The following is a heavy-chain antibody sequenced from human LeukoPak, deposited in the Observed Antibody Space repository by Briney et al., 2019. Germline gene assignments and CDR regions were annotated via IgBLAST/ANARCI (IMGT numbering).Heavy chain of an antibody. D-gene: IGHD4-17*01. CDR2: IKKKGERETA. CDR3: TTDPGDYEIY. V-gene: IGHV3-15*01. CDR1: GLTFTQSW. J-gene: IGHJ4*02. Sequence: GESLRLSCAASGLTFTQSWMSWVRQAPGKGLEWVGRIKKKGERETADYAANVKDRFTSSSDDSTNTLYLQMYSLRAEVTAIYYCTTDPGDYEIYWGRGTLVTVSS.